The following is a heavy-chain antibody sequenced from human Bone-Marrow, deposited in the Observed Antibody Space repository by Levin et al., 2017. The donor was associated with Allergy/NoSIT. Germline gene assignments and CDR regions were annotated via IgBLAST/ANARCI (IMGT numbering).Heavy chain of an antibody. V-gene: IGHV3-21*01. J-gene: IGHJ4*02. CDR2: ISSSSSYI. CDR1: GFTFSSYS. Sequence: GGSLRLSCAASGFTFSSYSMNWVRQAPGKGLEWVSSISSSSSYIYYADSVKGRFTISRDNAKNSLYLQMNSLRAEDTAVYYCARETYYYDSSGYSGNFDYWGQGTLVTVSS. D-gene: IGHD3-22*01. CDR3: ARETYYYDSSGYSGNFDY.